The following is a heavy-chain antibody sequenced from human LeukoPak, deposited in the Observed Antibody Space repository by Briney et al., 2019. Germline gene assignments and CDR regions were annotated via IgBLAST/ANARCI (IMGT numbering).Heavy chain of an antibody. Sequence: GGSLRLSCVVSGVTVRTTYISWVRQAPGKGLEWLSVIYSGGSTYYAESVKGRFTISRDISKSTLYLQMNSLRAEDTAMYYCARDVLSSGYYRGFDYWGQGILVTVSS. J-gene: IGHJ4*02. D-gene: IGHD3-22*01. CDR1: GVTVRTTY. V-gene: IGHV3-66*01. CDR2: IYSGGST. CDR3: ARDVLSSGYYRGFDY.